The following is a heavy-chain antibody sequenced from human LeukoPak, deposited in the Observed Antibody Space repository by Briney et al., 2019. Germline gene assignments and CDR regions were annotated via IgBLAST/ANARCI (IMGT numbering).Heavy chain of an antibody. Sequence: GGSLRLSCAASGFTFSNAWMSWVRQAPGKGLEWVGRINSKTDGGTTDYAAPVKGRFTISRDDSKNTLYLQMNSLKTEDTAVYYCTTLRGYYDFWSGDYWGQGTLVTVSS. CDR3: TTLRGYYDFWSGDY. D-gene: IGHD3-3*01. CDR1: GFTFSNAW. CDR2: INSKTDGGTT. J-gene: IGHJ4*02. V-gene: IGHV3-15*01.